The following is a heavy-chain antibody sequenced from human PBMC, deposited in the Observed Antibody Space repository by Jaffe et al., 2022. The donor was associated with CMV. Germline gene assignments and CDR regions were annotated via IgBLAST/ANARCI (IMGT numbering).Heavy chain of an antibody. Sequence: EVQLVESGGGLVQPGRSLRLSCAASGFTFDDYAMHWVRQAPGKGLEWVSGISWNSGSIGYADSVKGRFTISRDNAKNSLYLQMNSLRAEDTALYYCAKDIGPGCSSTSCYGEDYYYYYGMDVWGQGTTVTVSS. CDR2: ISWNSGSI. D-gene: IGHD2-2*01. V-gene: IGHV3-9*01. CDR3: AKDIGPGCSSTSCYGEDYYYYYGMDV. CDR1: GFTFDDYA. J-gene: IGHJ6*02.